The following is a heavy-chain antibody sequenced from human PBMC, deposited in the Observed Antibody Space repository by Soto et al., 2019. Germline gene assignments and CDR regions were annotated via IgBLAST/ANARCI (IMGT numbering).Heavy chain of an antibody. CDR1: GYTFTSYY. J-gene: IGHJ4*02. CDR3: ARDSTVADTFDY. D-gene: IGHD4-17*01. CDR2: INPSGGST. V-gene: IGHV1-46*01. Sequence: ASVKVSCKASGYTFTSYYMHWVRQAPGQGLEWMGIINPSGGSTSYAQKFQGRVTMTRDTSTSTVYMELSSLTAEDTAVYYCARDSTVADTFDYWGQGTLVTVSS.